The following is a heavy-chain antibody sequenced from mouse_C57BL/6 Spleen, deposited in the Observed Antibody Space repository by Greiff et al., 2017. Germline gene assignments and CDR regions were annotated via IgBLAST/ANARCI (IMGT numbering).Heavy chain of an antibody. CDR3: ASYYYGSSPSWFAY. CDR1: GFTFSDYG. Sequence: EVQRVESGGGLVKPGGSLKLSCAASGFTFSDYGMHWVRQAPEKGLEWVAYISSGSSTIYYADTVKGRFTISRDNAKNTLFLQMTSLRSEDTAMYYCASYYYGSSPSWFAYWGQGTLVTVSA. CDR2: ISSGSSTI. D-gene: IGHD1-1*01. V-gene: IGHV5-17*01. J-gene: IGHJ3*01.